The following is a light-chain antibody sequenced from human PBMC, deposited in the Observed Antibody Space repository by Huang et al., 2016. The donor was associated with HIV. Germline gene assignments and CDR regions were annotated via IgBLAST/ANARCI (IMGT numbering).Light chain of an antibody. CDR2: WAS. CDR1: QSVLYSSKNKNY. Sequence: DIVMTQSPDSLAVSLGERATINCKSSQSVLYSSKNKNYLAWYQQKPGQPPKLLFYWASTRESGVPDRFSGSGSGTDFTLTITSLQAEDVAVYYCQQYYCIPYTFGQGTKLEIK. V-gene: IGKV4-1*01. CDR3: QQYYCIPYT. J-gene: IGKJ2*01.